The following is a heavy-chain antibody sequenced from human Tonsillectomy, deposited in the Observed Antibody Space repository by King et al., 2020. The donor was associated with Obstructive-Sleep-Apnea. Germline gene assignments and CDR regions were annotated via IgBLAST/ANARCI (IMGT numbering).Heavy chain of an antibody. CDR3: AKDSGERYFDWLLEVKGFDY. J-gene: IGHJ4*02. V-gene: IGHV3-23*04. Sequence: VQLVESGGGLVQPGGSLRLSCAASGFTFSSYAISWVRQAPGKGLEWVSDISGSVDSTYYADSVRGRFTISRDISKNTLYLQMNSLRAEDTAVYYCAKDSGERYFDWLLEVKGFDYWGQGTLVTVSS. CDR2: ISGSVDST. D-gene: IGHD3-9*01. CDR1: GFTFSSYA.